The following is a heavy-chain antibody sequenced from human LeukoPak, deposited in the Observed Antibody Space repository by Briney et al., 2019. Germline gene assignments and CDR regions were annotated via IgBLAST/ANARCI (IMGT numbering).Heavy chain of an antibody. CDR1: RFTFSFYW. Sequence: PGGSLRLSCAASRFTFSFYWMDWVRHAPGKGLVWVSRINSDGTSTTYADFVKGRLTISRDNAKNTLYLQMNSLRAEDTAVSYCARDGLDIVVVVAASELGYWGQGTLVTVSS. CDR2: INSDGTST. D-gene: IGHD2-15*01. J-gene: IGHJ4*02. CDR3: ARDGLDIVVVVAASELGY. V-gene: IGHV3-74*01.